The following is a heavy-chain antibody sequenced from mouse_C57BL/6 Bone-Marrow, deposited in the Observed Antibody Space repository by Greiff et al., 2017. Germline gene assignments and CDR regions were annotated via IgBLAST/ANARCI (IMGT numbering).Heavy chain of an antibody. V-gene: IGHV1-81*01. J-gene: IGHJ3*01. CDR1: GYTFTSYG. CDR2: IYPRSGNT. CDR3: ATSLRRGAY. D-gene: IGHD1-2*01. Sequence: VKVVESGAELARPGASVKLSCKASGYTFTSYGISWVKQRTGQGLEWIGEIYPRSGNTYYNEKFKGKATLTADKSSSTAYMELRSLTSEDSAVYFCATSLRRGAYWGQGTLVTVSA.